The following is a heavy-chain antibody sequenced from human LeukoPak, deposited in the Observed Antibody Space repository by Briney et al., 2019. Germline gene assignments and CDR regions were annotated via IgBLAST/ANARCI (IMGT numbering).Heavy chain of an antibody. D-gene: IGHD5-24*01. CDR3: ARARPSRDGYNYDYCWFDP. Sequence: ASVKVSCKASGYTFTSYDINWVRQATGQGLEWMGWMNPNSGNTGYAQKFQGRVTMTRNTSISTAYMELSSLRSEDTAVYYCARARPSRDGYNYDYCWFDPWGQGTLVTVSS. CDR1: GYTFTSYD. CDR2: MNPNSGNT. J-gene: IGHJ5*02. V-gene: IGHV1-8*01.